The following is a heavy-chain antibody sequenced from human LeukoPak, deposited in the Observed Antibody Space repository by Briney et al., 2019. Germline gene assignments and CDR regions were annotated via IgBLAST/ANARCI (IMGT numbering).Heavy chain of an antibody. Sequence: PGGSLRLSCAASGFTFSSYGMHWVRQAPGKGLEWVAVISYDGNNKYYADSVKGRFTISRDNSKNTLYLQMNSPRPEDTAVYYCAKNMITFGGQRGYFDYWGQGTLVTVSS. CDR2: ISYDGNNK. V-gene: IGHV3-30*18. D-gene: IGHD3-16*01. CDR1: GFTFSSYG. J-gene: IGHJ4*02. CDR3: AKNMITFGGQRGYFDY.